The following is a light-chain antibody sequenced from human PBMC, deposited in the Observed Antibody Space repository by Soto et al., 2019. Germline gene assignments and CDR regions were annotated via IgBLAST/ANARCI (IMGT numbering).Light chain of an antibody. V-gene: IGKV1-8*01. CDR3: QQYLSYPYT. CDR1: QGISSF. Sequence: AIRMTQSPSSISASTGDRVTITCRASQGISSFLAWYQQKPGKAPKLLIYAAATWQRGAPSRFSASGSGTDFTLTISRLQSEDFATYFCQQYLSYPYTFGQGTKLEI. J-gene: IGKJ2*01. CDR2: AAA.